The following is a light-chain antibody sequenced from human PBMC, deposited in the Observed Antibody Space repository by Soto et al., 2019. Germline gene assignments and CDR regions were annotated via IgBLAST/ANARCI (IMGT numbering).Light chain of an antibody. CDR2: DAS. CDR3: QQYNCYTLS. CDR1: QGIRND. J-gene: IGKJ4*01. Sequence: ITQAAASVSYSLLDIVTITFRASQGIRNDLGWYQQKPGKAPKLLIYDASSLESGVPSRFSGSGSGTEFTLTISSLQPDDFATYCCQQYNCYTLSFGGGSKVEIK. V-gene: IGKV1-17*01.